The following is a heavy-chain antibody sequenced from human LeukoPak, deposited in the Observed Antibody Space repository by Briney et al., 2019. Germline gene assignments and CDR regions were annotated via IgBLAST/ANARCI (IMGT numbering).Heavy chain of an antibody. V-gene: IGHV1-8*03. D-gene: IGHD3-22*01. CDR3: LRATPSNYYDSSPYYFDY. CDR1: GYTFTSYD. CDR2: MNPNSGNT. J-gene: IGHJ4*02. Sequence: SVTVSCKASGYTFTSYDINWVRQATGQGLEWMGWMNPNSGNTGYAQKFQGRVIITRNAPINTAYMELSSLRSADKSVYDWLRATPSNYYDSSPYYFDYWGQGTLVTVSS.